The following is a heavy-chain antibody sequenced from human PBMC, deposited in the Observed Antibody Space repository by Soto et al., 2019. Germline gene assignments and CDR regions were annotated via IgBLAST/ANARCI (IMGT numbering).Heavy chain of an antibody. D-gene: IGHD7-27*01. CDR2: LIPLFGTT. V-gene: IGHV1-69*06. CDR1: GGTFSGHA. CDR3: ARGPNWGYRFDS. J-gene: IGHJ4*02. Sequence: QVQLVQSGAEVKKPGSSVKVSCEASGGTFSGHAISWVRQAPGQGPEWMGGLIPLFGTTQHAQNFQDRLTITADKSTSTAHMELTRLRFEDTAIYYCARGPNWGYRFDSWGQGTLVTVSS.